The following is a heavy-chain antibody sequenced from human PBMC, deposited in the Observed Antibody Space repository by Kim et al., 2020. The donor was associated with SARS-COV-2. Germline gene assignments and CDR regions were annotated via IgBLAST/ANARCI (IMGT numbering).Heavy chain of an antibody. CDR1: GFTFSSYW. Sequence: GGSLRLSCAASGFTFSSYWMSWVRQAPGKGLEWVANIKQDGSEKYYVDSVKGRFTISRDNAKNSLYLQMNSLRAEDTAVYYCARDYRPWTAMVTLVDYWGQGALVTVSS. CDR2: IKQDGSEK. J-gene: IGHJ4*02. D-gene: IGHD5-18*01. CDR3: ARDYRPWTAMVTLVDY. V-gene: IGHV3-7*03.